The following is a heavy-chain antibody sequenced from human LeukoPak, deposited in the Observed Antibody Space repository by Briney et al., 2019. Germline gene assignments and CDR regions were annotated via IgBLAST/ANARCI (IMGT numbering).Heavy chain of an antibody. Sequence: ASVKVSCKASGYTFTSYYMHWVRQAPGQGLEWMGIINPSGGSTSYAQKFQGRVTMTRDMSTSTVYMELSSLRSEDTAVYYCARDLGGSGWPLTSYYFDYWGQGTLVTVSS. CDR1: GYTFTSYY. J-gene: IGHJ4*02. CDR2: INPSGGST. V-gene: IGHV1-46*01. D-gene: IGHD6-19*01. CDR3: ARDLGGSGWPLTSYYFDY.